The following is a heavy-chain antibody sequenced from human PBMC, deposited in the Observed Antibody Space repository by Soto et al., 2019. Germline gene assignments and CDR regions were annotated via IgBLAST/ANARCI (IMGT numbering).Heavy chain of an antibody. CDR1: GFTFSTYS. CDR2: ISSSSSTI. Sequence: EVQLVESGGGLVQPGGSLRLSCAASGFTFSTYSMNWVRQAPGEGLEWVSYISSSSSTIYYAGSVKGRFTISRDDAENSVYLQMNSLRAEDTAVYYCARAGVDCGGDCYWGQGTLVTVSS. V-gene: IGHV3-48*01. CDR3: ARAGVDCGGDCY. D-gene: IGHD2-21*02. J-gene: IGHJ4*02.